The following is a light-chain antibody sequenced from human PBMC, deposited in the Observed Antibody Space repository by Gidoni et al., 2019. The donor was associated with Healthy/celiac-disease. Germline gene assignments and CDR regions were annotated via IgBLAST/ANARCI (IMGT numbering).Light chain of an antibody. V-gene: IGKV1-39*01. J-gene: IGKJ3*01. CDR3: QQSYSTPLT. CDR1: QSISSY. CDR2: AAS. Sequence: DIQMTQYPSSLSASVGDRVTITCRASQSISSYLNWYQQNPGKAPKLLIYAASSLQSGVPSRFSGSGSGTVFTLTISSLQPEDFAPYFCQQSYSTPLTFGPGTKVDIK.